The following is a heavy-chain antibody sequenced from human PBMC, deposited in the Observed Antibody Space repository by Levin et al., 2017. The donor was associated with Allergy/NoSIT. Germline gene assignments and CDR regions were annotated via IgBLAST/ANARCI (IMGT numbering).Heavy chain of an antibody. J-gene: IGHJ3*02. Sequence: GESLKISCKGSGYSFTSYWIGWVRQMPGKGLEWMGIIYPGDSDTRYSPSFQGQVTISADKSISTAYLQWSSLKASDTAMYYCARGDYGGNSADDAFDIWGQGTMVTVSS. D-gene: IGHD4-23*01. CDR3: ARGDYGGNSADDAFDI. V-gene: IGHV5-51*01. CDR2: IYPGDSDT. CDR1: GYSFTSYW.